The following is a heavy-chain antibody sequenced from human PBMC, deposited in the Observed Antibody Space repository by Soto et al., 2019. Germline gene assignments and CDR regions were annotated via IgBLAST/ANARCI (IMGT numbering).Heavy chain of an antibody. CDR2: INISNGNT. Sequence: ASVKVSCKASGYTFKSYQIYWVRQAPGQSLECMGWINISNGNTEYSQNFQGRGTMTRDTSASTAYMELSSLRSEDTAVYSCARDTDLHLVTTLDYWGPRTPVTVSS. J-gene: IGHJ4*02. CDR1: GYTFKSYQ. D-gene: IGHD4-17*01. CDR3: ARDTDLHLVTTLDY. V-gene: IGHV1-3*04.